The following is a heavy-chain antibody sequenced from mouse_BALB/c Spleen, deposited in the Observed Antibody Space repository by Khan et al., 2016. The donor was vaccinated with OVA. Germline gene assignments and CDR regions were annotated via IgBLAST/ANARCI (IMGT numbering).Heavy chain of an antibody. J-gene: IGHJ2*01. D-gene: IGHD1-1*01. V-gene: IGHV3-2*02. CDR1: GYSITSDYA. CDR3: ARSGTISTVVVTDFDF. CDR2: IKYSGIT. Sequence: EVQLQESGPGLVKPSQSLSLTCTVTGYSITSDYAWNWIRQFPGNRLEWMGYIKYSGITSYNPSLKNRISITRDTSKNQFFLQLNSVTTEDTATYYCARSGTISTVVVTDFDFWGQGTTLTVSS.